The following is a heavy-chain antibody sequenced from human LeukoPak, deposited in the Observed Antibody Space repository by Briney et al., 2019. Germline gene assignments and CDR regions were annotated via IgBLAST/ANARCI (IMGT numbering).Heavy chain of an antibody. V-gene: IGHV1-69*06. Sequence: SVKVSCKASGGTFSSYAISWVRQAPGQGLAWMGGIIPIFGTANYAQKFQGRVTITADKSTSTAYMELSSLRSEDTAVYYCARVPVVPAAIGLWYFDLWGRGTLVTVSS. CDR1: GGTFSSYA. CDR2: IIPIFGTA. J-gene: IGHJ2*01. D-gene: IGHD2-2*02. CDR3: ARVPVVPAAIGLWYFDL.